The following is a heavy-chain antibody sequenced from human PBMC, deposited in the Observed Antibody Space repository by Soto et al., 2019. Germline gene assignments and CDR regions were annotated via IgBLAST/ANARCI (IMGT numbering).Heavy chain of an antibody. V-gene: IGHV1-18*01. CDR3: ARVGQDIVVVPAAMFGELIDYYYYGMDV. D-gene: IGHD2-2*01. CDR1: GYTFTSSG. Sequence: ASVKVSCKDSGYTFTSSGMSWVRQAPRQGLEWMGWISAYNGNTNYAQKLQGRVTMTTDTSTSTAYMELRSLRSDDTAMYYCARVGQDIVVVPAAMFGELIDYYYYGMDVWGQGTTVTVSS. J-gene: IGHJ6*02. CDR2: ISAYNGNT.